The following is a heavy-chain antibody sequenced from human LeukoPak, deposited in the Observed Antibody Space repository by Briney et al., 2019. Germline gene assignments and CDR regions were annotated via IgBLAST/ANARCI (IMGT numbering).Heavy chain of an antibody. J-gene: IGHJ4*02. D-gene: IGHD4-11*01. CDR2: IYYTGST. Sequence: SETLSLTCTVSGGSISTYYWSWIQQPPGKGLEWIGYIYYTGSTNYNPSLKSRVTISVDTSKNQFSLKLSSVTAADTAVYYCARDYSNYIVDYWGQGILVTVSS. V-gene: IGHV4-59*01. CDR3: ARDYSNYIVDY. CDR1: GGSISTYY.